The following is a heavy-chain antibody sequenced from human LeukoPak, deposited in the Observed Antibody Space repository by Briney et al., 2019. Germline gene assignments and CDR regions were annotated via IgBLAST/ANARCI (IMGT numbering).Heavy chain of an antibody. CDR3: AKEWAGYYYYMDV. D-gene: IGHD1-26*01. CDR1: GFTFSTYA. CDR2: INSSGGST. Sequence: GGSLRLSCAASGFTFSTYAMMWVRQAPGKGPEWVSGINSSGGSTFYADSVKRRFTISRDNSKNTLYLQMNSLRAEDTAVYYCAKEWAGYYYYMDVWGKGTTVTVSS. J-gene: IGHJ6*03. V-gene: IGHV3-23*01.